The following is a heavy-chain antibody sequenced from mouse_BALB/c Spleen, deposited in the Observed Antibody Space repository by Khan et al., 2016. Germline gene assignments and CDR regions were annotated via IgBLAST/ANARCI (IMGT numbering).Heavy chain of an antibody. Sequence: EVKLLESGGGLVQPQGSLKTCCAASRIDFSRYVTSSVRQSPGTGLEWTPEINRDSSKIDYTPTLKDKFIIYRDNANTTLYLQISTVRSQDTALYYCASIFCYFDVWGAGPTVTVSS. CDR1: RIDFSRYV. CDR2: INRDSSKI. J-gene: IGHJ1*01. V-gene: IGHV4-1*02. CDR3: ASIFCYFDV.